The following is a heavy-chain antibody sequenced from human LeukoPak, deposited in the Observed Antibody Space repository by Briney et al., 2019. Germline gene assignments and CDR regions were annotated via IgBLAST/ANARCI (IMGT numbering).Heavy chain of an antibody. CDR3: ARVPLKQWLVNVNYYYYYYMDV. Sequence: GGSLRLSCAASGFIFTSYSMNWVRQAPGKGLEWISYISSSSSTIYYADSVRGRFTISRDNAKNSLYLQMNSLRAEDTAVYYCARVPLKQWLVNVNYYYYYYMDVWGKGTAVTVSS. CDR1: GFIFTSYS. J-gene: IGHJ6*03. D-gene: IGHD6-19*01. V-gene: IGHV3-48*04. CDR2: ISSSSSTI.